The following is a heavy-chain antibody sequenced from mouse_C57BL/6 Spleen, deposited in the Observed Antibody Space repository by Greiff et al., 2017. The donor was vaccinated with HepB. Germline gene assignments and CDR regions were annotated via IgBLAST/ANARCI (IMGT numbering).Heavy chain of an antibody. CDR3: ARSDGYPFAY. D-gene: IGHD2-3*01. Sequence: EVQLQESGPGLVKPSQSLSLTCSVTGYSITSGYYWNWIRQFPGNKLEWMGYISYDGSNNYNPSLKNRISITRDTSKNQFFLKLNSVTTEDTATYYCARSDGYPFAYWGQGTLVTVAA. CDR2: ISYDGSN. V-gene: IGHV3-6*01. J-gene: IGHJ3*01. CDR1: GYSITSGYY.